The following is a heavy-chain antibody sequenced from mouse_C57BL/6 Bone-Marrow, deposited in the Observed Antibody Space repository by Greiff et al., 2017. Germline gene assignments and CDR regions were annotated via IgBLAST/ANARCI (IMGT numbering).Heavy chain of an antibody. CDR2: ISYSGST. V-gene: IGHV3-1*01. Sequence: EVKLQESGPGMVKPSQSLSLTCTVTGYSITSGYDWHWIRHFPGNKLEWMGYISYSGSTNYNPSLKSRISITHDTSKNHFFLKLNSVTTEDTATYYGARGDFNYYGSNYFDYWGQGTTLTVSS. CDR1: GYSITSGYD. CDR3: ARGDFNYYGSNYFDY. D-gene: IGHD1-1*01. J-gene: IGHJ2*01.